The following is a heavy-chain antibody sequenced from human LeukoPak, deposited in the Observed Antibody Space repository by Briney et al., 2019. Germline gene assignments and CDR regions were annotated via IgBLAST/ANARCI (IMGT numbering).Heavy chain of an antibody. CDR3: ARDQDLYSGYDQFDY. D-gene: IGHD5-12*01. Sequence: GGSLRLSCAASGFTFSSYWMHWVRQAPGKGLVWVSRINSEGSSTSYADSVKGRFTISRDNAKNTLYLQMNSLTAEETAVYYCARDQDLYSGYDQFDYWGQGTLVTVSS. V-gene: IGHV3-74*01. CDR2: INSEGSST. CDR1: GFTFSSYW. J-gene: IGHJ4*02.